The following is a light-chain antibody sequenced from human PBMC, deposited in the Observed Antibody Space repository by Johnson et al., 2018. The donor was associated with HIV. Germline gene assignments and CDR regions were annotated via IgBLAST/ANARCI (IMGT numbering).Light chain of an antibody. Sequence: VLTQPPSVSAAPGQKVTISCSGSSSNIGNNYVSWYQQLPGTAPKLLIYENNKRPSGIPDRFSGSKSGTSATLGITGLQTGDEADYYCGTWDGSLSAWYVFGTGTKVTVL. CDR3: GTWDGSLSAWYV. CDR2: ENN. V-gene: IGLV1-51*02. J-gene: IGLJ1*01. CDR1: SSNIGNNY.